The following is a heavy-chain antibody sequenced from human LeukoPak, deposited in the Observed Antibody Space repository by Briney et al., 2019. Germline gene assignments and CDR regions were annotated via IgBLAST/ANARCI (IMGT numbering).Heavy chain of an antibody. CDR3: ARQSGYDYVWGSFKPTWFDP. J-gene: IGHJ5*02. Sequence: SETLSLTCTVSGGSISSYYWSWIRQPPGKGLEWIGYIYYSGSTNYNPSLKSRVTISVDTSKSQFSLKLSSVTAADTAVYYCARQSGYDYVWGSFKPTWFDPWGQGTLVTVSS. CDR1: GGSISSYY. D-gene: IGHD3-16*01. CDR2: IYYSGST. V-gene: IGHV4-59*08.